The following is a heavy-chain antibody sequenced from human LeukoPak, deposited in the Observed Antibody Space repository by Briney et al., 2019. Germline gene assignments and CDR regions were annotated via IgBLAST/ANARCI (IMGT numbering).Heavy chain of an antibody. J-gene: IGHJ4*02. CDR2: IKEDGSEK. CDR3: AREIAVAGNF. CDR1: GFTFSSYW. D-gene: IGHD6-19*01. V-gene: IGHV3-7*01. Sequence: GGSLRLSCAASGFTFSSYWMSWVRQAPGKGLAWVANIKEDGSEKYFVDSVKGRFTISRDNAKNSLYLQMNSLRAEGTAVYYCAREIAVAGNFGGQGTLVTVSS.